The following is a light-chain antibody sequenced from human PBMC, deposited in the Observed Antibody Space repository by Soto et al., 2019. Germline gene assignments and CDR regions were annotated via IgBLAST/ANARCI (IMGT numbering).Light chain of an antibody. CDR2: RND. V-gene: IGLV1-47*01. CDR1: SSNIGSNY. J-gene: IGLJ3*02. Sequence: QSVLTQPPSAAGTPGQRVTISCSGSSSNIGSNYVYWYQQLPGTAPKLLMYRNDQRPLGVPDRFSGSKSGTSVSLAISGLRSEDEADYHCAAWDDSLSGPVFGGGTQLTVL. CDR3: AAWDDSLSGPV.